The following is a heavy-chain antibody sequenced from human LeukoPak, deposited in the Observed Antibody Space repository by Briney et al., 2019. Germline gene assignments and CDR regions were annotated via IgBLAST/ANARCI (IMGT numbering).Heavy chain of an antibody. CDR3: ARSDPLRYFDWYNSHYFDY. D-gene: IGHD3-9*01. CDR2: IYYSGST. J-gene: IGHJ4*02. V-gene: IGHV4-39*07. Sequence: SETLSLTCTVSGGSISSSSYYWGWIRQPPGKGLECIGSIYYSGSTYYNPSLKSRVTISVDTSKNQFSLKLSSVTAADTAVYYCARSDPLRYFDWYNSHYFDYWGQGTLVTVSS. CDR1: GGSISSSSYY.